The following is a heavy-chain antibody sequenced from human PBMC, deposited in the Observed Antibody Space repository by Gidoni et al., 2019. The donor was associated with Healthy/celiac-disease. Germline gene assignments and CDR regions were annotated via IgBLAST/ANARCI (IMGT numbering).Heavy chain of an antibody. V-gene: IGHV3-53*01. Sequence: EVQLVASGGGLIQPGGSLRLYCAASGFTVSSNYMSWVRQAPGKGLEWVSVIYSGGSTYYADSVKGRFTISRDNSKNTLYLQMNSLRAEDTAVYYCARARTFGLSDAFDIWGQGTMVTVSS. CDR1: GFTVSSNY. CDR3: ARARTFGLSDAFDI. D-gene: IGHD3-3*01. CDR2: IYSGGST. J-gene: IGHJ3*02.